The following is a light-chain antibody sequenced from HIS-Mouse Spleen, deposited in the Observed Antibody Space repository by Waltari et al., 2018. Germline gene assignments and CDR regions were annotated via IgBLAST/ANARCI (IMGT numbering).Light chain of an antibody. CDR1: QGIRSY. Sequence: DIQLTQSPSFLSASVGDRVIITCRASQGIRSYLAWYQQKPGKAPKLLIYAASTLQSGVPSRFSGSGSGTEFTLTISSLQPEDFATYYCQQLNSYPPTFGQGTKVEIK. J-gene: IGKJ1*01. CDR3: QQLNSYPPT. CDR2: AAS. V-gene: IGKV1-9*01.